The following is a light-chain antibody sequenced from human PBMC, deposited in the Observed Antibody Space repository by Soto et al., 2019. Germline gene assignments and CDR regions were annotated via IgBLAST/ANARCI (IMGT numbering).Light chain of an antibody. CDR3: QERINRPIT. V-gene: IGKV3D-11*02. CDR1: QSVSSY. J-gene: IGKJ4*02. CDR2: DAS. Sequence: EIVLTQSPATLSLSAGEKATLSCRASQSVSSYLAWYQQKPGQAPRLLIYDASNRATGIPARFSGSGPGTDSTLTTSSQEPEDIPSYFCQERINRPITCGGGTKVEIK.